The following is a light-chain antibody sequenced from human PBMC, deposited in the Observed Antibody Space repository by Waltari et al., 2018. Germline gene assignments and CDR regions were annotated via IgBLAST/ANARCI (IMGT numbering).Light chain of an antibody. CDR2: NVN. Sequence: QSALTQPASVSGSPGQSITVSCTGTSSDIGAYHYVSWYQQQPGKAPRLIIYNVNSRPSGVSRRSSGSKSDNTASLTISGLQAEDEADYYCASYTKASTLIFGGGTRLTVL. CDR3: ASYTKASTLI. V-gene: IGLV2-14*03. CDR1: SSDIGAYHY. J-gene: IGLJ2*01.